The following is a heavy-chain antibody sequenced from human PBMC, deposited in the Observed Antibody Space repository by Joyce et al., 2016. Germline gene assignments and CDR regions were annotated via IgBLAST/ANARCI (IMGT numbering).Heavy chain of an antibody. Sequence: EVQLSESGGGLVQPGGSLGLSCTASGFTFGSFGMRWVRQAPGKGLESVSDITSGGNTDYAASAKGRFTISRDNSKNTLYLQMNSLRAEDTAVYYCAKSQGYMDVWGKGTTVTVSS. CDR2: ITSGGNT. V-gene: IGHV3-23*01. J-gene: IGHJ6*03. CDR3: AKSQGYMDV. CDR1: GFTFGSFG.